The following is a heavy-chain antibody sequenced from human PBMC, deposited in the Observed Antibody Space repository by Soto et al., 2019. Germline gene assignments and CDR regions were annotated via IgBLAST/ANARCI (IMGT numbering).Heavy chain of an antibody. D-gene: IGHD3-10*01. V-gene: IGHV4-34*01. CDR2: LNDSGGT. CDR1: GGSFSGFY. CDR3: ARGRGGVQH. J-gene: IGHJ1*01. Sequence: QVQLQQWGAGLLKPSETLSLTCAVYGGSFSGFYWSWIRQPPGKGLEWIGELNDSGGTNYNASLNSRVSISGDTATNQFSLKLNFVTAADTAVYYCARGRGGVQHWGQGTLVTVSS.